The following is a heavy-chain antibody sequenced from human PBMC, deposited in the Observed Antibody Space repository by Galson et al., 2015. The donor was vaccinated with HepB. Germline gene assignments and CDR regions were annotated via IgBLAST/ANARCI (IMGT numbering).Heavy chain of an antibody. CDR2: IYPGDSDT. CDR3: ARRDLYYDFWSGPNDAFDI. CDR1: GYSFTSYW. V-gene: IGHV5-51*03. J-gene: IGHJ3*02. Sequence: QSGAEVKKPGESLKISCKGSGYSFTSYWIGWVRQMPGKGLEWMGIIYPGDSDTRYSPSFQGLVTISADKSISTAYLQWSSLKASDTAMYYCARRDLYYDFWSGPNDAFDIWGQGTMVTVS. D-gene: IGHD3-3*01.